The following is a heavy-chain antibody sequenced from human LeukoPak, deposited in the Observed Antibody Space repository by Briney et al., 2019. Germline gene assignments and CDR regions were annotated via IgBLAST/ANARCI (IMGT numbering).Heavy chain of an antibody. CDR1: GYTFTGYY. V-gene: IGHV1-2*02. CDR3: ARSRYCSGGSCQRFDY. D-gene: IGHD2-15*01. Sequence: ASVKVSCKASGYTFTGYYMHWVRQAPGQGLEWMGWINPNSGGTNYAQKFQGRVTMTRDTSISTAYMELSRLRSDDTAVYYCARSRYCSGGSCQRFDYWGQGTLVTVSS. CDR2: INPNSGGT. J-gene: IGHJ4*02.